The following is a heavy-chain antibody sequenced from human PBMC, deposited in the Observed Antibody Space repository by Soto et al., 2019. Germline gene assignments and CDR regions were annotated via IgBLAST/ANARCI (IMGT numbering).Heavy chain of an antibody. CDR1: GFTFSKYW. D-gene: IGHD2-8*01. CDR2: ISGDGTTT. J-gene: IGHJ4*02. Sequence: EVQLVEPGGGLVQPGKALRLSCAASGFTFSKYWMHWVRQAPGKGPVWVSYISGDGTTTDYADSVKGRFTISRDNAKNTLYLQMDSLRVEDTAVYYCAIQDCTNDVCLEAAVTVGGALEYWGQGAQVTVTS. CDR3: AIQDCTNDVCLEAAVTVGGALEY. V-gene: IGHV3-74*01.